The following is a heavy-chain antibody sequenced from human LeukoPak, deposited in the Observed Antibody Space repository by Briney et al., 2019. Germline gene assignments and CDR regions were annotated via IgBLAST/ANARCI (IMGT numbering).Heavy chain of an antibody. CDR2: INTDGSTT. Sequence: PGGSLRLSCAASGFTFSSYWMYWVRQAPGKGLMWVSRINTDGSTTTYADSVKGRFTISRDNAKNTLYLQMNSLRAEDTAVYYCAAQLLYRFDPWGQGTLVTVSS. CDR3: AAQLLYRFDP. D-gene: IGHD1-1*01. CDR1: GFTFSSYW. J-gene: IGHJ5*02. V-gene: IGHV3-74*01.